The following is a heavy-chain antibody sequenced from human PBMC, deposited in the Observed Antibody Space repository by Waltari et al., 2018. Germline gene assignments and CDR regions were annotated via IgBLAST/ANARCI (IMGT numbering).Heavy chain of an antibody. Sequence: QVQLQESGPGLVKPSETLSLTCSFSGYSISGGYWWGWLRQPPGKGLEWIASIYYTSGYTQYTPSLRSRVTISSDTSKNQFSLRLTSVTAADTAVYYCSNNEWGLPVSWGQGTLVTVSS. J-gene: IGHJ5*02. V-gene: IGHV4-38-2*01. CDR1: GYSISGGYW. CDR2: IYYTSGYT. CDR3: SNNEWGLPVS. D-gene: IGHD1-26*01.